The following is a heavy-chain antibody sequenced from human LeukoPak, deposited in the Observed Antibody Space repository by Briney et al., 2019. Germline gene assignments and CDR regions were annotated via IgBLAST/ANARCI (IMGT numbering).Heavy chain of an antibody. Sequence: SVKVSCMASGGTFSSYAISWVRQAPGQGLEWMGGIIPIFGTANYAQKFQGRVTITADESTSTAYMELSSLRSEDTAVYYCARQQWLEANNWFDPWGQGTLVTVSS. V-gene: IGHV1-69*01. J-gene: IGHJ5*02. CDR3: ARQQWLEANNWFDP. CDR2: IIPIFGTA. CDR1: GGTFSSYA. D-gene: IGHD6-19*01.